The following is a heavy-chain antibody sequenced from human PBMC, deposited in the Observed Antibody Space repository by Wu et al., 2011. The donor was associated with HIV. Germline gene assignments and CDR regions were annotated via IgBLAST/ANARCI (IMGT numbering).Heavy chain of an antibody. CDR3: AKDATYESDAYYYVDWFTP. V-gene: IGHV1-69*08. Sequence: QDHLVQSGGEVKKPGSSVKVSCKASGGTFSSHAIYWVRQAPGQGFEWMGRIIPLFGTTNYAQKFQGRLTMTADKSTNTAYMEVSSLRSEDTAVYFCAKDATYESDAYYYVDWFTPWGQGTLLTVSS. D-gene: IGHD3-22*01. J-gene: IGHJ5*02. CDR2: IIPLFGTT. CDR1: GGTFSSHA.